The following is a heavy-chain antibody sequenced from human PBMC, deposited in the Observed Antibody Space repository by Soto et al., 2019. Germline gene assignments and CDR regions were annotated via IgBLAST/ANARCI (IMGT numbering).Heavy chain of an antibody. CDR1: GSSISSYY. D-gene: IGHD2-2*01. V-gene: IGHV4-4*07. Sequence: SETLSLTCTVSGSSISSYYWSWIRQPAGKGLEWIGRIYTSGSTNYNPSLKSRVTMSVDTSKNQFSLKLSSVTAADTAVYYCARACSSNSCYDVFDYWGQGTLVTVSS. J-gene: IGHJ4*02. CDR3: ARACSSNSCYDVFDY. CDR2: IYTSGST.